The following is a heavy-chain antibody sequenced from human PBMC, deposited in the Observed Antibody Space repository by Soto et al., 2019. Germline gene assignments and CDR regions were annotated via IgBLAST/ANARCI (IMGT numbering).Heavy chain of an antibody. V-gene: IGHV1-3*01. J-gene: IGHJ5*02. CDR3: VKRHVSATGIDWFDP. CDR2: INAANGDT. Sequence: ASVKVSCKASGYTFTSYGIHWVRQAPGQRLEWMGWINAANGDTKYSPKFQGRVTITRDTSASTAYMELSSLRSEDTAVYYCVKRHVSATGIDWFDPWGQGTLVTVSS. CDR1: GYTFTSYG. D-gene: IGHD6-13*01.